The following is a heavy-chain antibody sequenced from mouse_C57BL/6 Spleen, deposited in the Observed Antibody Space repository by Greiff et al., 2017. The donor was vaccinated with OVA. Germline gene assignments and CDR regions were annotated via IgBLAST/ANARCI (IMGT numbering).Heavy chain of an antibody. D-gene: IGHD2-3*01. CDR1: GYTFTSYG. J-gene: IGHJ1*03. CDR2: IYPRSGNT. Sequence: QVQLKQSGAELARPGASVKLSCKASGYTFTSYGISWVKQRTGQGLEWIGEIYPRSGNTYYNEKFKGKATLTADKSSSTAYMELRSLTSEDSAVYFCARSIYDGYRWYFDVWGTGTTVTVSS. CDR3: ARSIYDGYRWYFDV. V-gene: IGHV1-81*01.